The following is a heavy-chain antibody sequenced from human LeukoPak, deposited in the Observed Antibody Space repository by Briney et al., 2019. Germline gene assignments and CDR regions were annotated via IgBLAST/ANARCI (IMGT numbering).Heavy chain of an antibody. CDR3: ARHYDYGGSWYFDY. Sequence: GESLKISCMGSGYSFTSYWIGWVRQMAGKGLEWMGIIYPGDSDTRYSPSFKGQVTISADKSISTAYLQWSSLKASDTAMYYCARHYDYGGSWYFDYWGQGTLVTVSS. CDR1: GYSFTSYW. J-gene: IGHJ4*02. D-gene: IGHD4-23*01. V-gene: IGHV5-51*01. CDR2: IYPGDSDT.